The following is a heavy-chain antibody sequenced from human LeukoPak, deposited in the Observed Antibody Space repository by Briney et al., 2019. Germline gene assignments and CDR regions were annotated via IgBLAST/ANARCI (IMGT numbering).Heavy chain of an antibody. CDR2: IKSKTDGGTT. J-gene: IGHJ3*02. Sequence: GGSLRLSCAASGFTFSNAWMNWVRQAPGKGLEWVGRIKSKTDGGTTDYAAPVKGRFTISRDDSKNTLYLQMSSLKTEDTAAYYCTRTATYNWNPEGAFDIWGQGTMVTVSS. CDR1: GFTFSNAW. V-gene: IGHV3-15*01. D-gene: IGHD1-20*01. CDR3: TRTATYNWNPEGAFDI.